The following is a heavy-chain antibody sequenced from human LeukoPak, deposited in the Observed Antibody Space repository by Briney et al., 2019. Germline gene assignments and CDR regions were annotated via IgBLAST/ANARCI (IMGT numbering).Heavy chain of an antibody. CDR3: AKGGNIRVLDYYYYMDV. D-gene: IGHD2/OR15-2a*01. Sequence: GGSLRLSCAASGFAFRTYAMSWVRQAPGKGLEWVSSIISSGDVTYYADSLKGRFTISRDNSKNMVYLQMDSLGAEDTAVYYCAKGGNIRVLDYYYYMDVWGKETTVTVSS. V-gene: IGHV3-23*01. J-gene: IGHJ6*03. CDR2: IISSGDVT. CDR1: GFAFRTYA.